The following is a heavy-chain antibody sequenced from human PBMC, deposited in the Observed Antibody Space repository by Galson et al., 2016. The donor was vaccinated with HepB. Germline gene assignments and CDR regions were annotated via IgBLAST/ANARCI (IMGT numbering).Heavy chain of an antibody. J-gene: IGHJ4*02. Sequence: SLRLSCAASGFTFSRHNMHWVRQAPGKGLEWVSSISSSSDYIYYADAVEGRFTISRDNAENSLYLQMNSLRADDTAVYYCAKDLGRAYTGYDPHFDCWGQRALVTVSS. V-gene: IGHV3-21*01. D-gene: IGHD5-12*01. CDR3: AKDLGRAYTGYDPHFDC. CDR2: ISSSSDYI. CDR1: GFTFSRHN.